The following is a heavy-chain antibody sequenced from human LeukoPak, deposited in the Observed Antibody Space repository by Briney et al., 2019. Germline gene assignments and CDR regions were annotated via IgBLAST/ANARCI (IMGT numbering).Heavy chain of an antibody. CDR3: ARDYPSRRDGYNLERRRTRPFSNWFDP. V-gene: IGHV3-30*04. CDR1: GFTFSSYA. D-gene: IGHD5-24*01. CDR2: ISYDGRNK. Sequence: PGGSLRLSCVSSGFTFSSYAMHWVRQAPGKGLEWVAVISYDGRNKYYADSVKGRFTIYRDNSKNTLYLQMNSLRAEDTAVYYCARDYPSRRDGYNLERRRTRPFSNWFDPWGQGTLVTVSS. J-gene: IGHJ5*02.